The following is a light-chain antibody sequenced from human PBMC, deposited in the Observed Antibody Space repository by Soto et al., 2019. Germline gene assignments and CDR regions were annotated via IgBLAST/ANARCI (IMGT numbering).Light chain of an antibody. CDR1: QTISSW. Sequence: DIQMTQSPSTLSGSVGDRVTITCRASQTISSWLAWYQQKPGKAPKLLIYKASTLKSGVPSRFSGGGSGTEFTLTISSLQPDDFATYYCQQYNSYSFGQGTKV. CDR2: KAS. CDR3: QQYNSYS. J-gene: IGKJ1*01. V-gene: IGKV1-5*03.